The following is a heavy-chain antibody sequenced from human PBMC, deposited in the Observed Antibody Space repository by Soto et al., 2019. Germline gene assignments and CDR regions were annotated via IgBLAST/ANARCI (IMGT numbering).Heavy chain of an antibody. J-gene: IGHJ6*02. D-gene: IGHD3-10*01. CDR1: GVTFSNAW. CDR2: IKSKTDGGTT. Sequence: GSLRLSCAASGVTFSNAWMSGVRQAPGKGLEWVGRIKSKTDGGTTDYAAPVKGRFTISRDDSKNTLYLQMNSLKTEDTAVYYCTTDTYGSAVSYYGMDVWGQGTKVTVYS. CDR3: TTDTYGSAVSYYGMDV. V-gene: IGHV3-15*01.